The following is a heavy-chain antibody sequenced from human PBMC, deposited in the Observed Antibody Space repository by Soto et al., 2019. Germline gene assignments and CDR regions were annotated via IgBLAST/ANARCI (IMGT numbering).Heavy chain of an antibody. D-gene: IGHD3-9*01. CDR3: ARESRYYDILTGYYYYYGMDV. CDR2: IYYSGST. V-gene: IGHV4-30-4*01. Sequence: SETLSLTCTVSGGSISSGDYYWSWIRQPPGKGLEWIGYIYYSGSTYYNPSLKSRVTISVDTSKNQFSLKLSSATAADTAVYYCARESRYYDILTGYYYYYGMDVWGQGTTVTVSS. CDR1: GGSISSGDYY. J-gene: IGHJ6*02.